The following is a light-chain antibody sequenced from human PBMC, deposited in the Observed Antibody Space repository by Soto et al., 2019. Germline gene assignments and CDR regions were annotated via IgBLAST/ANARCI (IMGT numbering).Light chain of an antibody. J-gene: IGKJ2*01. V-gene: IGKV3-20*01. CDR2: GSS. Sequence: EIVLTQSLGTLSLSPGERVTLSCRASQSVTSTYLAWYQQKPGQAPRLLIYGSSSTATGIPDRFSGSGSGTDFTLTISRVEADDFADYYCQQYDSSPYTFGQGTKLEIK. CDR3: QQYDSSPYT. CDR1: QSVTSTY.